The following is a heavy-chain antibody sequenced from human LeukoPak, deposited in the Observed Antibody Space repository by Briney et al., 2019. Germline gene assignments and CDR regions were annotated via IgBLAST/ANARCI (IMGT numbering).Heavy chain of an antibody. CDR1: GFTFSSYA. Sequence: PGGSLRLSCAASGFTFSSYAMSWVRQAPGKGLEWVSAISGSGGSTYYADSVKGRFTVSRDNSKNTLYLQMNSLRAEDTAVYYCAKDGGQKTYGGYQNYWGQGTLVTVSS. D-gene: IGHD5-12*01. J-gene: IGHJ4*02. CDR3: AKDGGQKTYGGYQNY. V-gene: IGHV3-23*01. CDR2: ISGSGGST.